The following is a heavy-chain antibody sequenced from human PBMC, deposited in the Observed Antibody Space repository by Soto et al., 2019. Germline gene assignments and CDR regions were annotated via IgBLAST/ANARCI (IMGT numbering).Heavy chain of an antibody. CDR1: GFTFSSYA. CDR3: RRSGSRRLVDY. CDR2: ISYDGSNK. Sequence: QVQLVESGGGVVQPGRSLRLSCAASGFTFSSYAMHWVRQAPGKGLEWVAVISYDGSNKYYADSVKGRFTISRDNCKDTVYLQMNSLRAEDTAVYYARRSGSRRLVDYWGQGTLVTVSS. J-gene: IGHJ4*01. V-gene: IGHV3-30*14. D-gene: IGHD3-10*01.